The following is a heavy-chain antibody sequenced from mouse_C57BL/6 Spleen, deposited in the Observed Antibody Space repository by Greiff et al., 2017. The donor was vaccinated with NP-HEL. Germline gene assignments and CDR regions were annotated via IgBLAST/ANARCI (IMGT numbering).Heavy chain of an antibody. D-gene: IGHD2-13*01. J-gene: IGHJ4*01. CDR2: IWSDGST. Sequence: QVQLKQSGPGLVAPSQSLSITCTVSGFSLTSYGVHWVRQPPGKGLEWLVVIWSDGSTTYNSALKSRLSISKDNSKSHVFLRMNSLQADGAAMDCCARHKGDGDPYAMDYWGEGASVSVSS. V-gene: IGHV2-6-1*01. CDR3: ARHKGDGDPYAMDY. CDR1: GFSLTSYG.